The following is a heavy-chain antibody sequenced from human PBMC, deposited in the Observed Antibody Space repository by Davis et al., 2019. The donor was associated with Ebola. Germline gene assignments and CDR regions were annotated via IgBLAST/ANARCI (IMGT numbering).Heavy chain of an antibody. CDR3: ARVLAVADPGGYYYYGMDV. V-gene: IGHV3-13*01. J-gene: IGHJ6*02. Sequence: GESLKISCAASGFTFSSYAMSWVRQAPGKGLEWVSAIGTAGDTYYPGSVKGRFTISRENAKNSLYLQMNSLRAGDTAVYYCARVLAVADPGGYYYYGMDVWGQGTTVTVSS. CDR2: IGTAGDT. CDR1: GFTFSSYA. D-gene: IGHD6-19*01.